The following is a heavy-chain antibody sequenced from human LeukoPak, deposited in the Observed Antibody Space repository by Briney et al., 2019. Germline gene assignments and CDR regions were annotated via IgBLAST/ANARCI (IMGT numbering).Heavy chain of an antibody. D-gene: IGHD6-6*01. V-gene: IGHV4-59*01. J-gene: IGHJ3*02. CDR1: GGSISSYY. CDR2: IYYSGST. CDR3: ARVPDSSSFDFDI. Sequence: PSETLSLTCTVSGGSISSYYWNWIRQPPGKGLEWIGYIYYSGSTNYNPSLKSRVTISVDTSKNQFSLKLSSVTAADTAVYYCARVPDSSSFDFDIWGQGTMVTVSS.